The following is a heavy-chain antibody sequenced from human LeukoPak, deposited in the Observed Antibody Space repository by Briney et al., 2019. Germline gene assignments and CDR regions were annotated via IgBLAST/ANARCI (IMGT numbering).Heavy chain of an antibody. Sequence: SETLSLTCAVYGGTFSGYYWSWIRQPPGKGLEWIGEINHSGSNNYNPSLKSRVTISVDTSKNQFSLKLSSVTAADTAVYYCARVEGIAAAAASNFDYWGQGTLVTVSS. J-gene: IGHJ4*02. CDR3: ARVEGIAAAAASNFDY. CDR1: GGTFSGYY. V-gene: IGHV4-34*01. D-gene: IGHD6-13*01. CDR2: INHSGSN.